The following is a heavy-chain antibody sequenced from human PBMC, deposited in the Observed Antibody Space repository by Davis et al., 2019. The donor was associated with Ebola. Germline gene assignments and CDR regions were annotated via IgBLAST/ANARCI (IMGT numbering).Heavy chain of an antibody. CDR1: GYTFTDYY. CDR3: ARLGSSNWNDY. D-gene: IGHD1-1*01. J-gene: IGHJ4*02. V-gene: IGHV1-2*02. CDR2: INPNSGGT. Sequence: ASVKVSCKASGYTFTDYYMDWVRQAPGHGLEWMGWINPNSGGTNYAQKFQDRVTMTRDTSITTAYMELSGLRSGDTAVYYCARLGSSNWNDYWGQGTLVTVSS.